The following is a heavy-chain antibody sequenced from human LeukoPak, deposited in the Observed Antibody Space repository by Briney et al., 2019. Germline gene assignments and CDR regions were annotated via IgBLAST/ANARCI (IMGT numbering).Heavy chain of an antibody. CDR1: GFTFDDYA. J-gene: IGHJ3*02. Sequence: PGRSLRLSCAASGFTFDDYAMHWVRQAPGKGLEWVSDNSWNSGSIGYADSVKGRFTISRDNAKNSLYLQMNSLRAEDTALYYCAKDGIFPIWGQGTMVTVSS. D-gene: IGHD2-21*01. CDR3: AKDGIFPI. CDR2: NSWNSGSI. V-gene: IGHV3-9*01.